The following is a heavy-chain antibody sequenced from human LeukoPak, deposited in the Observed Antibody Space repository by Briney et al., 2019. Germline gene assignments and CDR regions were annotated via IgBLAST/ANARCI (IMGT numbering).Heavy chain of an antibody. J-gene: IGHJ4*02. Sequence: KTGGSLRLSCAASGFTFSSYSMTWVRQAPGKGLEWVSSISTSSSYIYYADSMKGRFTISRDNAKNSLYLQVNSLRAEDTAVYYCARDSSSWYYFDYWGQGTLVTVSS. CDR2: ISTSSSYI. CDR1: GFTFSSYS. V-gene: IGHV3-21*01. CDR3: ARDSSSWYYFDY. D-gene: IGHD6-13*01.